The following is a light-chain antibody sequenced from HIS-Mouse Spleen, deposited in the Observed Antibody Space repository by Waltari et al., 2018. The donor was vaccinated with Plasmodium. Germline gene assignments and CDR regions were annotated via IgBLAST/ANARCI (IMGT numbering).Light chain of an antibody. CDR1: SGHSSYA. CDR2: LNSDGSH. J-gene: IGLJ2*01. CDR3: QTWGTGMGV. V-gene: IGLV4-69*01. Sequence: QLVLTQSPSASASLGASVKLTCTLSSGHSSYAIAWHQQQPEKGPRYLMKLNSDGSHRKGDGIPGRFAGSSSGAWRYLTISSLQSEDEADYYCQTWGTGMGVFGGGTKLTVL.